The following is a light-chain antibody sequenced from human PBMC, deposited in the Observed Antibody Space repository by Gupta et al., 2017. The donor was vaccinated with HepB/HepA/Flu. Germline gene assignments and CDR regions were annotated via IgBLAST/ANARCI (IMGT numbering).Light chain of an antibody. V-gene: IGKV1-39*01. CDR1: QSISSY. CDR2: AAS. J-gene: IGKJ5*01. CDR3: QQSYRTPIT. Sequence: DIQMTQSPSSLSASVGDRVTITCRASQSISSYLNWYQQKPGKAPKLLIYAASSLQSGVPSRFSGSGSGTDFTLTISSLQPEDVATYYCQQSYRTPITFGQGTRLEIK.